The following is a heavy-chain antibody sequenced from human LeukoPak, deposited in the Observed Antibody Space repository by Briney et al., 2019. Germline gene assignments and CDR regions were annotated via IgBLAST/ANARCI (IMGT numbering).Heavy chain of an antibody. Sequence: GGSLRLSCAASGFTFSSYGMHWVRQAPGKGLEWVAVIWYDGSNKYYADSVKGRFTISRDNSKNTLYLQMNSLRAEDTAVYYCARGGVPYCSSTSCYQAVDYWGQGTLVTVSS. V-gene: IGHV3-33*01. CDR2: IWYDGSNK. J-gene: IGHJ4*02. CDR1: GFTFSSYG. D-gene: IGHD2-2*01. CDR3: ARGGVPYCSSTSCYQAVDY.